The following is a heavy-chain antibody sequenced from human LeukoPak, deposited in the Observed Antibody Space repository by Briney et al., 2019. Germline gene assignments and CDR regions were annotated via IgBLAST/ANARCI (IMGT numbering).Heavy chain of an antibody. CDR1: GFTFSNYE. CDR3: ARRAGGYSHPYDY. J-gene: IGHJ4*02. CDR2: ISNSGSTI. Sequence: PTGGSLRLSCAASGFTFSNYEMNWVRQAPGKGLEWVSYISNSGSTIYYADSVKGRFTISRDNSKNTLYLQMNSLRAEDTAVYYCARRAGGYSHPYDYWGQGILVTVSS. D-gene: IGHD4-23*01. V-gene: IGHV3-48*03.